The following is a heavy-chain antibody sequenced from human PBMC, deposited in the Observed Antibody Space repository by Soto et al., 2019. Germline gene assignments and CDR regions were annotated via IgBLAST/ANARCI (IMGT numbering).Heavy chain of an antibody. Sequence: NPSETLSLTCTVSGGSISSYYWSWIRQPPGKGLEWIGYIYYSGSTNYNPSLKSRVTISVDTSKNQFSLKLSSVTAADTAVYYCARATQGMVRGVIVPWFDPWGQGTQVTVSS. V-gene: IGHV4-59*01. CDR2: IYYSGST. J-gene: IGHJ5*02. CDR3: ARATQGMVRGVIVPWFDP. CDR1: GGSISSYY. D-gene: IGHD3-10*01.